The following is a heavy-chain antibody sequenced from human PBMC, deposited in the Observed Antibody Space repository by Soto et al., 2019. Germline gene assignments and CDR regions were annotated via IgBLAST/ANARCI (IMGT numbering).Heavy chain of an antibody. CDR2: ISSSGSTI. Sequence: PGGSLRLSCAASGFTFSDYYMSWIRQAPGKGLEWVSYISSSGSTIYYADSVKSRFTISRDNAKNSLYLQMNSLRAEDTAVYYCARDQRFFTPFDYWGQGPLVTVSS. D-gene: IGHD3-3*01. V-gene: IGHV3-11*01. CDR3: ARDQRFFTPFDY. J-gene: IGHJ4*02. CDR1: GFTFSDYY.